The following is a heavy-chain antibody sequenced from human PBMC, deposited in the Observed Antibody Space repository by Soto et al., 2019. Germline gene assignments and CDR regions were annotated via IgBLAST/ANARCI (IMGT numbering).Heavy chain of an antibody. D-gene: IGHD3-10*01. V-gene: IGHV4-34*01. Sequence: SETLSLTCAVYGGSFSDYYWGWIRPPPRKGLEWIGEINHIGSTNYNPSLKSRVTISVDTSKNQFSLRLTSVSAADTAVYYCARGVAVAGTGRPGYYFDFWGQGTLVTVSS. CDR3: ARGVAVAGTGRPGYYFDF. CDR2: INHIGST. CDR1: GGSFSDYY. J-gene: IGHJ4*02.